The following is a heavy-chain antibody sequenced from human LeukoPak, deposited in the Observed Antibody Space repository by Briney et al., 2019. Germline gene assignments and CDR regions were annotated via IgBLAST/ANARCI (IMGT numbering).Heavy chain of an antibody. J-gene: IGHJ4*02. CDR3: ASSWERSFDY. CDR1: GFTFSSYG. Sequence: GRSLRLSCAASGFTFSSYGMHWVRQAPGKGLEWVAVIWYDGSNKYYADSVKGRFTISRDNSKNTLYLQMNSLRAEDTAVYYCASSWERSFDYWGQGTLVTVSS. D-gene: IGHD1-26*01. CDR2: IWYDGSNK. V-gene: IGHV3-33*01.